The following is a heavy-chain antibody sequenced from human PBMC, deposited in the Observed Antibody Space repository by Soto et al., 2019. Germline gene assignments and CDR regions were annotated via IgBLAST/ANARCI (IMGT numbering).Heavy chain of an antibody. V-gene: IGHV3-30*18. CDR3: AKELSGTPTIYYYYGMDV. D-gene: IGHD1-26*01. Sequence: PGGSLRLSCAASGFAFSSYGMHWVRQAPGKGQEWVAVISYDGSNKYYADSVKGRFTISRDNSKNTLYLQMNSLRAEDTAVYYCAKELSGTPTIYYYYGMDVWGQGTTVTVSS. CDR1: GFAFSSYG. J-gene: IGHJ6*02. CDR2: ISYDGSNK.